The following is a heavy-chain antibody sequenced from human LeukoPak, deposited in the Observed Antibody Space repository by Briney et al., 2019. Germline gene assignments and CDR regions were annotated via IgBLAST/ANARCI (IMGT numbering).Heavy chain of an antibody. Sequence: SQTLSLTCSVSGDSISGGGYYWSWIRQHPGKGLEWIGYIYYSGSTNYNPSLKSRVTISVDTSKNQFSLKLSSVTAADTAVYYCARESNWNDGGGTHFDYWGQGTLVTVSS. CDR3: ARESNWNDGGGTHFDY. CDR2: IYYSGST. V-gene: IGHV4-61*08. CDR1: GDSISGGGYY. D-gene: IGHD1-1*01. J-gene: IGHJ4*02.